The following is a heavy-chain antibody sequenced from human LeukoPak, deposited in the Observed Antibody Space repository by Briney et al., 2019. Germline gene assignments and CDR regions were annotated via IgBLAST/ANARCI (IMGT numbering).Heavy chain of an antibody. CDR2: ISWNSGYI. V-gene: IGHV3-11*06. CDR3: ARGRRTGDRGYYFDY. J-gene: IGHJ4*02. CDR1: GFTFSDYN. Sequence: GGSLRLSCAASGFTFSDYNMRWIRQAPGKGLEWVSGISWNSGYIGYEDSVKGRFTISRDNAKNSLYLQMNNLRAEDTAMYYCARGRRTGDRGYYFDYWGQGTLVTVSS. D-gene: IGHD7-27*01.